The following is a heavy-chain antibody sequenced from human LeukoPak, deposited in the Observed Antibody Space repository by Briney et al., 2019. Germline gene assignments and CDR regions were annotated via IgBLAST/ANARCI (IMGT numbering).Heavy chain of an antibody. J-gene: IGHJ5*02. V-gene: IGHV1-8*01. D-gene: IGHD1-7*01. CDR2: MHPNSGNT. Sequence: ASVKVSCKASGYTFTSYDSNWVRQATGQGLEWMGWMHPNSGNTGYAQKFQGRVTMTRNTSISTAYMEVSSLRSEDTAVYYCARDPTDPLTGTTSWGQGTLVTVSS. CDR3: ARDPTDPLTGTTS. CDR1: GYTFTSYD.